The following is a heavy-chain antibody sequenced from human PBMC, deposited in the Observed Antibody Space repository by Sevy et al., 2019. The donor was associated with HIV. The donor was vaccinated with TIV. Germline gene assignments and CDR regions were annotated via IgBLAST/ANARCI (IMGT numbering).Heavy chain of an antibody. V-gene: IGHV4-34*01. CDR2: INHSGST. CDR1: GGSFSGYY. Sequence: SETLSLTCAVYGGSFSGYYWSWIRQPPGKGLEWIGEINHSGSTNYNPSLKSRVTISVDTSKNQFSLKLSSVTAADTTVYYCARSLRLRSYSGAFDIWGQGTMVTVSS. CDR3: ARSLRLRSYSGAFDI. D-gene: IGHD3-3*01. J-gene: IGHJ3*02.